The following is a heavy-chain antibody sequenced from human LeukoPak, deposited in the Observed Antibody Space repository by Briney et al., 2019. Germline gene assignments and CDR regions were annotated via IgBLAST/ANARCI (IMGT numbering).Heavy chain of an antibody. D-gene: IGHD3-9*01. CDR1: GFTFSSYD. CDR3: AKDHDILTWFGIYYFDY. V-gene: IGHV3-23*01. Sequence: PGGSLRLSCAASGFTFSSYDMSWVRQAPGKGLEWVSDISGSGGSTYYADSVKGRFTISRDNAKNTLYLQMNSLRAEDTAVYYCAKDHDILTWFGIYYFDYWGQGTLVTVSS. J-gene: IGHJ4*02. CDR2: ISGSGGST.